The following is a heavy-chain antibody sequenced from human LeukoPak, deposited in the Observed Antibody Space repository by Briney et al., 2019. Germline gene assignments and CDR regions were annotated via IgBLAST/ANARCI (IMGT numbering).Heavy chain of an antibody. J-gene: IGHJ6*03. Sequence: SETLSLTCTVSGGSISSYYWSWIRQPPGKGLEWIGYIYYSGSTNYNPSLKSRVTISVDTSKNQFSLKLSSVTAADTAVYYCARGDYDSRNNYYYYYMDVWGKGTTVT. CDR1: GGSISSYY. CDR3: ARGDYDSRNNYYYYYMDV. CDR2: IYYSGST. D-gene: IGHD3-22*01. V-gene: IGHV4-59*01.